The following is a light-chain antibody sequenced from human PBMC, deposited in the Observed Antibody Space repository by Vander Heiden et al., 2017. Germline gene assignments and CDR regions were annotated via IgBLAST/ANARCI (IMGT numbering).Light chain of an antibody. Sequence: DIHMTHPPSSLSASVGDTVTITCRARQSIRSYLRWYQQKPGKAPKLLIYGASTSQSGVPSRSSGSGSATPFTLTIITLQPGDFATYYCQQTDSAPRTFGQGTKVEIK. CDR1: QSIRSY. J-gene: IGKJ2*02. CDR3: QQTDSAPRT. CDR2: GAS. V-gene: IGKV1-39*01.